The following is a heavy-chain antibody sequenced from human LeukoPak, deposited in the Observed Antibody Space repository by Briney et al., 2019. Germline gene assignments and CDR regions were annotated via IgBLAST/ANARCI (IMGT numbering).Heavy chain of an antibody. D-gene: IGHD2-2*01. CDR1: GFTFSSYS. V-gene: IGHV3-48*01. J-gene: IGHJ1*01. CDR2: ISSSSSTI. CDR3: ASGYCTTTSCSH. Sequence: GGSLRLSCAASGFTFSSYSMNWVRQAPGKGLEWVSYISSSSSTIYYADSVKGRFTISRDNSKNTLYLQINSLRAEDTAVYYCASGYCTTTSCSHWGQGILVTVSS.